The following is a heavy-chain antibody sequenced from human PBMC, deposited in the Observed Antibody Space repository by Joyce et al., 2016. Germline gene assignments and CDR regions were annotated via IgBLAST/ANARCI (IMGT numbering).Heavy chain of an antibody. V-gene: IGHV3-48*02. CDR1: GFTFSSYS. CDR2: ISSSSSLI. J-gene: IGHJ4*02. Sequence: EVQLVESGGGLVQPGGSLRFSCVASGFTFSSYSMNWVRQAPGKGLEWVSFISSSSSLIYYADSVKGRFTISRDNAKNSLYLQMNSLRDEDTAVYFCATSSGYDLKFDSWGQGTLVTVSS. CDR3: ATSSGYDLKFDS. D-gene: IGHD5-12*01.